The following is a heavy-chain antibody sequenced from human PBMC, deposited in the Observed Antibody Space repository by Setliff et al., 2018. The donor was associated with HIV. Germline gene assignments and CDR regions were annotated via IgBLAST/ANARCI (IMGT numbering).Heavy chain of an antibody. CDR1: GYAFTSDH. V-gene: IGHV1-46*01. D-gene: IGHD3-16*01. CDR2: ITPGDGHT. J-gene: IGHJ4*02. CDR3: ARDPTYVASDY. Sequence: ASVKVSCKASGYAFTSDHMHWVRQAPGQGLEWVGMITPGDGHTNHEQKFQGRVTMTRDTSTTTVYMELSSLTSKDTAIYYCARDPTYVASDYWGQGTLVTVSS.